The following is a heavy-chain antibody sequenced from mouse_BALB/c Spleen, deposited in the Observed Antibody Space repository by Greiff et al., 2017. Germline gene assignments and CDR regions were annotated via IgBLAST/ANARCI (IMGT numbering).Heavy chain of an antibody. Sequence: QVQLQQSGAELMKPGASVKISCKATGYTFSSYWIEWVKQRPGHGLEWIGEILPGSGSTNYNEKFKGKATFTADTSSNTAYMQLSSLTSEDSAVYYCARRGYGYDYYAMDYWGQGTSVTVSS. CDR3: ARRGYGYDYYAMDY. D-gene: IGHD2-2*01. V-gene: IGHV1-9*01. CDR2: ILPGSGST. J-gene: IGHJ4*01. CDR1: GYTFSSYW.